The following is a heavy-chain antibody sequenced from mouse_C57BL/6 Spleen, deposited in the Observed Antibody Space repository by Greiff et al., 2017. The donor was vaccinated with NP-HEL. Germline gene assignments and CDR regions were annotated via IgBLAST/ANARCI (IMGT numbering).Heavy chain of an antibody. V-gene: IGHV1-52*01. CDR1: GYTFTSYW. Sequence: VQLQQPGAELVRPGSSVKLSCKASGYTFTSYWMHWVKQRPIQGLEWIGNIDPSDSENHYNQKFKDKATLTVDKSSSTAYMQLSSLTSEDSAVYYCATLLLRYRDYFDYWGQGTTLTVSS. J-gene: IGHJ2*01. CDR2: IDPSDSEN. CDR3: ATLLLRYRDYFDY. D-gene: IGHD1-1*01.